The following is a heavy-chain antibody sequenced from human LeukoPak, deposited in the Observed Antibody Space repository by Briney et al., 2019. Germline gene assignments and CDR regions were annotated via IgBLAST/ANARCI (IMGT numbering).Heavy chain of an antibody. Sequence: GASVKLSCTASGYTFTSYDINWVRQAPGQGLEWMGWMNPNSGNTGYAQKFQGRVTMTRNTSISTAYMELSSLRSEDTAVYYCARGKRRNCSSTSCYRIDPWGQGTLVTVSS. J-gene: IGHJ5*02. V-gene: IGHV1-8*01. D-gene: IGHD2-2*02. CDR1: GYTFTSYD. CDR2: MNPNSGNT. CDR3: ARGKRRNCSSTSCYRIDP.